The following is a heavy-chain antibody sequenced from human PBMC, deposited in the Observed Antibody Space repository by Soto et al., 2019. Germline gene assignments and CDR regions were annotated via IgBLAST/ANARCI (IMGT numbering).Heavy chain of an antibody. D-gene: IGHD2-2*01. CDR2: MNANNGNT. Sequence: ASVKVSCKASGYTFTSYGISCVRQAPGQGLEWMGWMNANNGNTGYAQKLQGRVTMTRNTSISTAYMELSSLRSEDTAVYYCARLRYCSSTSCYANYYYYGMDVWGQGTTVNVSS. CDR1: GYTFTSYG. J-gene: IGHJ6*02. V-gene: IGHV1-8*02. CDR3: ARLRYCSSTSCYANYYYYGMDV.